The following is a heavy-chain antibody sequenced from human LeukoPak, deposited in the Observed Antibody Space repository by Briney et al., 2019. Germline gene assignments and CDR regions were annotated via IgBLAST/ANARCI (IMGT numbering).Heavy chain of an antibody. J-gene: IGHJ4*02. D-gene: IGHD3-16*01. CDR2: IKPDGSEK. CDR1: GSFSDHS. V-gene: IGHV3-7*01. CDR3: AKGGGH. Sequence: ASETLSLTCAVYGSFSDHSWSWVRQPPGKGLEWVANIKPDGSEKYYVGSVRGRFTISRDNAQNSLYLQMNSLRAEDTAVYYCAKGGGHWGQGTLVTVSS.